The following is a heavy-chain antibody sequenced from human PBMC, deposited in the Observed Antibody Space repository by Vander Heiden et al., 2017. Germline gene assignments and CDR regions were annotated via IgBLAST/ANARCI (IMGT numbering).Heavy chain of an antibody. CDR3: AREVGARFFDY. D-gene: IGHD2-15*01. Sequence: QVQLVESGGGVVQPGRSLRLSCAASGSTFSSYGMHWVRQAPGKGLEWVAVIWYDGSNKYYADSVKGRFTISRDNSKNTLYLQMNSLRAEDTAVYYCAREVGARFFDYWGQGTLVTVSS. CDR1: GSTFSSYG. V-gene: IGHV3-33*01. J-gene: IGHJ4*02. CDR2: IWYDGSNK.